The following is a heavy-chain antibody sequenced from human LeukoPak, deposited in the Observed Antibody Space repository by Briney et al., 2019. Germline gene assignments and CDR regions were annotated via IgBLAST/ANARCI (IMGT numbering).Heavy chain of an antibody. CDR2: ISGSGAST. D-gene: IGHD6-13*01. V-gene: IGHV3-23*01. Sequence: GGSLRLSCAASAFTFSSYAMSWVRQAPGKGLEWVSAISGSGASTYYADFLKGRFTISRDNSKNTLILQMNTLRAEDTAVYYCAKGEAGDYWGQGTLVTVSS. CDR1: AFTFSSYA. J-gene: IGHJ4*02. CDR3: AKGEAGDY.